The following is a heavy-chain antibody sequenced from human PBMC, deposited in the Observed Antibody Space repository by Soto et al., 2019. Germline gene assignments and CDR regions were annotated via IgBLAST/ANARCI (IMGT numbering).Heavy chain of an antibody. CDR2: IWYDGSNK. V-gene: IGHV3-33*01. J-gene: IGHJ4*02. D-gene: IGHD5-12*01. CDR1: GFTFSSYG. CDR3: ARGRKRWLQFISFDY. Sequence: GGSLRLSCAASGFTFSSYGMHWVRQAPGKGLEWVAVIWYDGSNKYYADSVKGRFTISRDNSKNTLYLQMNSLRAEDTAVYYCARGRKRWLQFISFDYWGQGTLVTVSS.